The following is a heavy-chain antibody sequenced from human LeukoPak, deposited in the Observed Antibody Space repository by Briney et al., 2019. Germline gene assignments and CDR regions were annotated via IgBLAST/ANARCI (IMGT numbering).Heavy chain of an antibody. Sequence: GSLRLSCAASGFTFNYYSMNWVRQAPGKGLEWVSYIKSGSTTIYYADSVKGRFTISRDDANDLLYLQMNSLRAEDTAVYYCARVPLDMDVWGKGTTVTVSS. CDR3: ARVPLDMDV. J-gene: IGHJ6*03. CDR1: GFTFNYYS. V-gene: IGHV3-48*01. CDR2: IKSGSTTI.